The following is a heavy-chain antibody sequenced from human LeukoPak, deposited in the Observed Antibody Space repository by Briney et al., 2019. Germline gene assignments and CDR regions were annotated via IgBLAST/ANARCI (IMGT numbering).Heavy chain of an antibody. D-gene: IGHD4-17*01. CDR1: GGSISSGGYY. J-gene: IGHJ3*02. V-gene: IGHV4-31*03. CDR3: ARDRAVGYGDYVGAFDI. Sequence: SQTLSLTCTVSGGSISSGGYYWSWIRQHPGKGLEWIGYIYYSGSTYYNPSLKSRVTISVDTSKNQFSLKLSSVTAADTAVYYCARDRAVGYGDYVGAFDIWGQGTMVTVSS. CDR2: IYYSGST.